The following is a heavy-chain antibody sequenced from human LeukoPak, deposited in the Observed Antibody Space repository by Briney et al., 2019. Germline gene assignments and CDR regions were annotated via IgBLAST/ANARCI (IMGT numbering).Heavy chain of an antibody. CDR1: GGSIRSYF. CDR2: IYYSGST. V-gene: IGHV4-59*08. D-gene: IGHD3-22*01. CDR3: ARSLGHYYYDSSGYPGRLGAFDI. Sequence: SETLSLTCTVSGGSIRSYFWSWIRQPPGKGLEWIGYIYYSGSTNYNPSLKSRVTISVDTSKNQFSLKLSSVTAADTAVYYCARSLGHYYYDSSGYPGRLGAFDIWGQGTMVTVSS. J-gene: IGHJ3*02.